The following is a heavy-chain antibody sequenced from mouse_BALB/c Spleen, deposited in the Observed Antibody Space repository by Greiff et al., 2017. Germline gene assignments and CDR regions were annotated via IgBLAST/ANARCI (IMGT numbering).Heavy chain of an antibody. D-gene: IGHD2-3*01. CDR2: INSNGGST. V-gene: IGHV5-6-3*01. CDR1: GFTSSSYG. J-gene: IGHJ3*01. Sequence: DVKLVESGGGLVQPGGSLKLSCAASGFTSSSYGMSWVRQTPDKRLELVATINSNGGSTYYPDSVKGRFTISRDNAKNTLYLQMSSLKSEDTAMYYCARGAYDGYSWFAYWGQGTLVTVSA. CDR3: ARGAYDGYSWFAY.